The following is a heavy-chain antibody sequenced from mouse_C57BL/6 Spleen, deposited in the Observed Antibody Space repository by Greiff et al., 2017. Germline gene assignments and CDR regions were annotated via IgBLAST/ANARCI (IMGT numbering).Heavy chain of an antibody. Sequence: VHLVESGPELVKPGASVKISCKASGYAFSSSWMNWVQQRPGKGLEWIGRIYPGDGDTNYNGKFKGKATLTADKSSSTAYMQLSSLTSEDSAVYYCARDYGSSYEYYWGQGTTLTVSS. J-gene: IGHJ2*01. CDR1: GYAFSSSW. V-gene: IGHV1-82*01. D-gene: IGHD1-1*01. CDR2: IYPGDGDT. CDR3: ARDYGSSYEYY.